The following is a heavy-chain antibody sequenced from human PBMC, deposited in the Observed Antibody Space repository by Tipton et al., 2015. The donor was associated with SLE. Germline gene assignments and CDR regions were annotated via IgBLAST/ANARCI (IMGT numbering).Heavy chain of an antibody. CDR2: IYHDGST. CDR3: ARGDALFWSGDPPV. Sequence: TLSLTCIVSGDSISSGVYSWSWIRQPAGKALEWIGCIYHDGSTRHSPSLNSRVTISADRSKNQISLKLNSVTAADTAVYYCARGDALFWSGDPPVWGQGTLVTVSS. J-gene: IGHJ4*02. D-gene: IGHD3-3*01. V-gene: IGHV4-30-2*01. CDR1: GDSISSGVYS.